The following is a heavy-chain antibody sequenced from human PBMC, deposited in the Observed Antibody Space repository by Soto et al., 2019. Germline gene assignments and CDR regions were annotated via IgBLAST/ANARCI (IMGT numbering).Heavy chain of an antibody. CDR2: VHYSGST. V-gene: IGHV4-59*01. CDR3: ESLYFDSSDFYYFDY. Sequence: SETLSLTCTVSGGSISSYYWSWIRQPPGKGLEWIGYVHYSGSTNYNPSLKSRVTISVDTSKNQFSLKLSSVTAADTAVYYCESLYFDSSDFYYFDYWGRGTLVTVSS. CDR1: GGSISSYY. J-gene: IGHJ4*02. D-gene: IGHD3-22*01.